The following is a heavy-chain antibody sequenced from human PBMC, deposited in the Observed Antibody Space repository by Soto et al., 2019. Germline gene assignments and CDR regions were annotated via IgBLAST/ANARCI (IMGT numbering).Heavy chain of an antibody. D-gene: IGHD3-3*01. Sequence: QLQLQESGSGLVKPSQTLSLTCAVSGGSISSGGYSWSWIRQPPGKGLEWIGYIYHSGSTYYNPSXXXRXSISVDRSKNQFSRKLSSVTAADTAVYYCAAGAIFGVVPLDYWGQGTLVTVSS. CDR1: GGSISSGGYS. CDR2: IYHSGST. CDR3: AAGAIFGVVPLDY. V-gene: IGHV4-30-2*01. J-gene: IGHJ4*02.